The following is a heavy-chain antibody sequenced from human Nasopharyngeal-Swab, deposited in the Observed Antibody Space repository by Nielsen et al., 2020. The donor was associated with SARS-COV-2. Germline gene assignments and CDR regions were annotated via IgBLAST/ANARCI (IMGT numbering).Heavy chain of an antibody. CDR2: INPSGGST. D-gene: IGHD6-6*01. V-gene: IGHV1-46*01. J-gene: IGHJ6*02. CDR1: GYTFTSYY. Sequence: ASVKVSCKASGYTFTSYYMHWVRQAPGQGLEWMGIINPSGGSTSYAQKFQGRVTMTRDTSTSTDYMELSSLRSEDTAVYYCARDPTPAVDSSSSLDYYYGMDVWGQGTTVTVSS. CDR3: ARDPTPAVDSSSSLDYYYGMDV.